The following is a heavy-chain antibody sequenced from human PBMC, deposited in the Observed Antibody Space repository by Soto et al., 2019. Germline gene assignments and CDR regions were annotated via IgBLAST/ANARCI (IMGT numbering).Heavy chain of an antibody. V-gene: IGHV3-66*01. CDR3: AREAPYSGYELSYYYGLDV. CDR1: GFTVSSNY. J-gene: IGHJ6*02. Sequence: PGGSLRLSCAASGFTVSSNYMSWVRQAPGKGLEWVSVIYSGGSTYYADSVKGRFTISRDNSKNTLYLQMNSLRAEDTAVYYCAREAPYSGYELSYYYGLDVSGQGTTVFVSS. D-gene: IGHD5-12*01. CDR2: IYSGGST.